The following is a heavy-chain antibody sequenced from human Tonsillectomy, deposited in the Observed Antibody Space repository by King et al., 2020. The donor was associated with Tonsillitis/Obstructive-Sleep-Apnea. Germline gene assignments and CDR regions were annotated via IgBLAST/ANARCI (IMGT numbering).Heavy chain of an antibody. CDR1: GGSISSGGYY. CDR2: IYYSGST. J-gene: IGHJ6*02. V-gene: IGHV4-31*03. Sequence: LQESGPGLVKPSQTLSLTCTVSGGSISSGGYYWNWIRQHPGKGLEWIGYIYYSGSTYYNPSLKSRVAISVDTSKNQFSLKLSSVTAADTAVYYCARFCSSTSGYYYGMDVWGQGTTVTVSS. D-gene: IGHD2-2*01. CDR3: ARFCSSTSGYYYGMDV.